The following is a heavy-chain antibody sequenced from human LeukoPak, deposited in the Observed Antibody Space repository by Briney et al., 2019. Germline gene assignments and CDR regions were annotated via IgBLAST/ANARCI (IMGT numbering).Heavy chain of an antibody. CDR1: GGSISSGSYY. D-gene: IGHD3-10*01. CDR3: ARGYGSGTYGIGYYYYMDV. V-gene: IGHV4-61*02. Sequence: SQTLSLTCTVSGGSISSGSYYWSWIRQPAGKGLEWIGRIYTSGSTNYNPSLKSRVTISVDTSKNQFSLKLSSVTAADTAVYYCARGYGSGTYGIGYYYYMDVWGKGTTVTISS. J-gene: IGHJ6*03. CDR2: IYTSGST.